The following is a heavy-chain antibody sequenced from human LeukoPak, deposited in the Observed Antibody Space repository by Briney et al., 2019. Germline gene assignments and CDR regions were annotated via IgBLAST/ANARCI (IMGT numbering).Heavy chain of an antibody. J-gene: IGHJ4*02. CDR2: IIPIFGTA. CDR1: GGTFSSYA. D-gene: IGHD3-10*01. Sequence: GASVKVSCKASGGTFSSYAISWVRQAPGQGLEWMGGIIPIFGTANYAQKFQGRVTITADESTSTAYMELSSLSSEDTAVYYCAGHRGFGESGTQKFDYWGQGTLVTVSS. CDR3: AGHRGFGESGTQKFDY. V-gene: IGHV1-69*13.